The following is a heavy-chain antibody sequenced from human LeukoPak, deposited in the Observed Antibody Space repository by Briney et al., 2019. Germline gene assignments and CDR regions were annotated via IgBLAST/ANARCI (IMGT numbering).Heavy chain of an antibody. CDR2: IYHSGST. CDR3: ARVSEFWSGWLDP. D-gene: IGHD3-3*01. Sequence: SETLSLTCAVSGGSISSSNWWSWVRQPPGKGLEWIGEIYHSGSTNYNPSLKSRVTISADKSKNQFSLKLSSVTAADTAVYYCARVSEFWSGWLDPWGQGTLVTVSS. V-gene: IGHV4-4*02. CDR1: GGSISSSNW. J-gene: IGHJ5*02.